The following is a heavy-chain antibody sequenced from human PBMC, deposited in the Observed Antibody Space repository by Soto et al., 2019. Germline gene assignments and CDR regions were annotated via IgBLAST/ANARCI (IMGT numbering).Heavy chain of an antibody. CDR1: GYTFSSDG. Sequence: QVQLVQSGAEVRKPGASVRVSCKASGYTFSSDGIVWVRQAPGQGLEWMGWISGNNGDTNYAQKLQGRVAMTTDTSTNTAYMELRSLTSDDTAVYYCARVFQQWRPPDCWGQGTLFTVSS. V-gene: IGHV1-18*01. D-gene: IGHD6-19*01. CDR2: ISGNNGDT. CDR3: ARVFQQWRPPDC. J-gene: IGHJ4*02.